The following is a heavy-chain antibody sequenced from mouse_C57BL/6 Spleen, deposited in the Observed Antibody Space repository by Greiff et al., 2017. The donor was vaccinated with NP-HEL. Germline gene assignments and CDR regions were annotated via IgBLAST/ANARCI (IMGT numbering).Heavy chain of an antibody. CDR1: GFTFSSYG. D-gene: IGHD3-2*02. V-gene: IGHV5-6*01. Sequence: EVKVVESGGDLVKPGGSLKLSCAASGFTFSSYGMSWVRQTPDKRLEWVATISSGGSYTYYPDSVKGRFTISRDSAKNTLYLQMSSLKSEDTAMYYWAREGTAQASFAYWGQGTLVTVSA. J-gene: IGHJ3*01. CDR2: ISSGGSYT. CDR3: AREGTAQASFAY.